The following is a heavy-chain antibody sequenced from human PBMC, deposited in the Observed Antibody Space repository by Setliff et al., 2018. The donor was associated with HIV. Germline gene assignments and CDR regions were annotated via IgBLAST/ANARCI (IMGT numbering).Heavy chain of an antibody. CDR3: ARADGSGSYYLYYYYGMDV. J-gene: IGHJ6*02. CDR1: GYSISSGYY. D-gene: IGHD3-10*01. V-gene: IGHV4-38-2*01. Sequence: PSETLSLTCAVSGYSISSGYYWGWIRQPPGKGLEWIGNIYHSGSTYYNPSLKSRVTISVDTSKNQFSLRLSSVTAADTAVYYCARADGSGSYYLYYYYGMDVWGQGTTVTLSS. CDR2: IYHSGST.